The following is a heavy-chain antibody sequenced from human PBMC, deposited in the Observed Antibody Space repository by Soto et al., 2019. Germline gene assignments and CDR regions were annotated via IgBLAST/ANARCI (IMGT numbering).Heavy chain of an antibody. Sequence: ASVKGACKASGYTFTSYAITWVRQAPGQGLEWMGWTSPYNGNTNYVQKLQGRVTMTTDTSTSTAYMELRSLRSDDTAVYYCARVSGNFWRGYYNFDYWGLGTLVTVSS. CDR3: ARVSGNFWRGYYNFDY. CDR1: GYTFTSYA. V-gene: IGHV1-18*01. D-gene: IGHD3-3*01. CDR2: TSPYNGNT. J-gene: IGHJ4*02.